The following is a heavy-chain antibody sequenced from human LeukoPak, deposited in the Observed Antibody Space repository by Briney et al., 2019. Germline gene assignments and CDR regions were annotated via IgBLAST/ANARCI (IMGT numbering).Heavy chain of an antibody. J-gene: IGHJ4*02. CDR3: ASDYSTNY. D-gene: IGHD4-11*01. Sequence: SETLSLTCTVSGGSISSYYWSWIRQPPGKGLEWIGEINHSGSTNYNPSLKSRVTISVDTSKNQFSLKLSSVTAADTAVYYCASDYSTNYWGQGTLVTVSS. V-gene: IGHV4-34*01. CDR1: GGSISSYY. CDR2: INHSGST.